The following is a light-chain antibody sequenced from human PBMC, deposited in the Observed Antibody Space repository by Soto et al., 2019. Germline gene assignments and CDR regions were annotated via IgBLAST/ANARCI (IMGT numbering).Light chain of an antibody. CDR3: QQRSNWPPT. CDR1: QSVSSY. J-gene: IGKJ4*01. Sequence: EIVLTQSPATLSLSPGERATLSCRASQSVSSYLAWYQQKPGQAPRLLIYDASNRATGIPARFSGSWPGTDFTLTISSREPEDFAVYYCQQRSNWPPTFGGGTKVEIK. V-gene: IGKV3-11*01. CDR2: DAS.